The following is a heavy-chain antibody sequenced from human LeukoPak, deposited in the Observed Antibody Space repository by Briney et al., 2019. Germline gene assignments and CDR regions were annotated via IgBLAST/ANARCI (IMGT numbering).Heavy chain of an antibody. Sequence: GGSLRLSCAASGLTFNRYGMSWVRQAPGEGLEWVSSITANGGGTFYGDSVKGRFTISRDNSKNTLYLQMSSLRAEDAAIYYCANRGTTGTSSLYYFDRWGQGALVTVSS. CDR1: GLTFNRYG. V-gene: IGHV3-23*01. D-gene: IGHD2-2*01. CDR3: ANRGTTGTSSLYYFDR. J-gene: IGHJ4*02. CDR2: ITANGGGT.